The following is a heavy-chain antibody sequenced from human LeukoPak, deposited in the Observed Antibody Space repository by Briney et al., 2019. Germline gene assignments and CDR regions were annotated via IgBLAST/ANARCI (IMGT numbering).Heavy chain of an antibody. CDR2: IYYSGST. CDR1: GGSISSGDYY. Sequence: SETLSLTCTVSGGSISSGDYYWNWIRQHPGKGLEWIGYIYYSGSTSYNPSLKSRLTISVDTSKNQFSLKLSSVTAADTAVYYCARDTGYSYGYWFDPWGQGTLVTVSS. J-gene: IGHJ5*02. V-gene: IGHV4-31*03. CDR3: ARDTGYSYGYWFDP. D-gene: IGHD5-18*01.